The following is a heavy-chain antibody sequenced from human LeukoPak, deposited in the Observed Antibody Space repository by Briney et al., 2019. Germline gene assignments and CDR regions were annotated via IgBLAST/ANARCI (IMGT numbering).Heavy chain of an antibody. Sequence: PGGSLRLSCAASGFTFSNYAMSWVRQAPGKGLECVSTISGSGGNTYYADSVKGRFFISRDNSKNTLYLQMNTLGAEDTALYYCAKDWRVNDSNGYPDYWGQGTLVTVSS. J-gene: IGHJ4*02. V-gene: IGHV3-23*01. D-gene: IGHD3-22*01. CDR2: ISGSGGNT. CDR3: AKDWRVNDSNGYPDY. CDR1: GFTFSNYA.